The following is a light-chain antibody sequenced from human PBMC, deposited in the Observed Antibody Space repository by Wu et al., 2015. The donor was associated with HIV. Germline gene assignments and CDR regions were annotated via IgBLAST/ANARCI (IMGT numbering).Light chain of an antibody. CDR2: NAS. J-gene: IGKJ4*01. CDR1: QSVGTS. Sequence: EIVLTQSPATLSLSPGEGATLSCRASQSVGTSLAWYQQKPGQSPRLLIYNASKRATGIPPRFSGFGSGTEFTLAITSLESEDFAVYYCQHRQNWPLTFGGGTKV. V-gene: IGKV3-11*01. CDR3: QHRQNWPLT.